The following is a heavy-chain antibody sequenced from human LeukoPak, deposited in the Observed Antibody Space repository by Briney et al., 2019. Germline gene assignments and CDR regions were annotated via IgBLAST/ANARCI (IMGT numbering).Heavy chain of an antibody. Sequence: PGGSLRLSCAASGFTFSIYSMSWVRQAPGKGLELVSIISSGSSAIFSADALKGRFTISRDDAKNLLYLDMNSLRAEDTAVYYCARGHTAVTRHFDFWAQGTLVTVSS. CDR1: GFTFSIYS. J-gene: IGHJ4*02. CDR2: ISSGSSAI. D-gene: IGHD4-17*01. V-gene: IGHV3-21*01. CDR3: ARGHTAVTRHFDF.